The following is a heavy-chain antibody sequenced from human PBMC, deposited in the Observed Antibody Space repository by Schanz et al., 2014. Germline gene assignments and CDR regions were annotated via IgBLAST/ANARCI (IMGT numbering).Heavy chain of an antibody. CDR1: GFSFGTYA. CDR3: ARKMKLGVYGGKGHDSLDI. V-gene: IGHV3-23*01. CDR2: ISGSGGST. J-gene: IGHJ3*02. Sequence: EVHLLESGGGLVQPGGSLRLSCAASGFSFGTYAMSWVRQAPGKGLEWVSAISGSGGSTYYADSVTGRFTISRDNAKNTLYLQMNTLRAEDTAVYYCARKMKLGVYGGKGHDSLDIWGQGTMVTVSS. D-gene: IGHD4-17*01.